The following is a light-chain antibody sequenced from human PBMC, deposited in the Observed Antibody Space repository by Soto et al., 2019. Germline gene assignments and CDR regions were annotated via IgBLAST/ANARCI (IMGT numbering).Light chain of an antibody. CDR3: QQRSTT. CDR2: DAS. CDR1: QSVSSY. J-gene: IGKJ1*01. V-gene: IGKV3-11*01. Sequence: EIVLTQSPATLSLSPGERATLSCRASQSVSSYLAWYQQKPGKAPRLLIYDASNRATGIPARFSGSGSGTDFTLSISSLELEDFSGYYCQQRSTTFGQGTKVEIK.